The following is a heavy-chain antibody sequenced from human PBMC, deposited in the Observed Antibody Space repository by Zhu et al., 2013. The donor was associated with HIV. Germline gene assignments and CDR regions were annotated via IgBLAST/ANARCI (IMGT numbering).Heavy chain of an antibody. Sequence: EVQLVESGGGLVKPGGSLRLSCAASGFTFSGSDMDWVRQASGKGLEWVGHIRSKANSYATAYAASVKGRFTISRDDSKNTAYLQMNSLKTEDTAVYYCTRPPGIAAAGTTSQLKYFYMDVWGKGTTVTVSS. CDR1: GFTFSGSD. CDR3: TRPPGIAAAGTTSQLKYFYMDV. V-gene: IGHV3-73*01. J-gene: IGHJ6*03. CDR2: IRSKANSYAT. D-gene: IGHD6-13*01.